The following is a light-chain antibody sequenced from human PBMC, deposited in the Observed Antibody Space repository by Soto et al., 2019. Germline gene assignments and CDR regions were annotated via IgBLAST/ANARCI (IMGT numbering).Light chain of an antibody. CDR3: MQALQKPST. V-gene: IGKV2-28*01. CDR1: QSLLHTNGINY. CDR2: LGS. Sequence: VVVTQSPLSLPVTPGEPASMSSRASQSLLHTNGINYLHWYLQKPGQSPQLLIYLGSHRASGVPDRFSGSGSGTEYTLRISRVEAEDVGIYYCMQALQKPSTFGQGTKVDIK. J-gene: IGKJ1*01.